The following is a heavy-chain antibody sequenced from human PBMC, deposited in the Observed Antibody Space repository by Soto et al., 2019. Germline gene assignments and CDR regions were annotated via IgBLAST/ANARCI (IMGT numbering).Heavy chain of an antibody. CDR3: ARDRSRNWFDP. V-gene: IGHV4-59*01. D-gene: IGHD2-15*01. J-gene: IGHJ5*02. Sequence: SETLSLTCTVSGGSISSYYWSWIRQPPGKGLEWIGYIYYSGSTNYNPSLRSRVTISVDTSKNQFSLKLSSVTAADTAVYYCARDRSRNWFDPWGQGTLVTVSS. CDR1: GGSISSYY. CDR2: IYYSGST.